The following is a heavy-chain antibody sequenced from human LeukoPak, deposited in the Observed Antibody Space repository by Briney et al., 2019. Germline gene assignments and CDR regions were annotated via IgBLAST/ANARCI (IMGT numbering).Heavy chain of an antibody. V-gene: IGHV1-24*01. CDR1: GYTLTELS. CDR3: AREYVYDILTGYVSRYYGMDV. J-gene: IGHJ6*02. Sequence: EASVKVSCKVSGYTLTELSMHWVRQAPGKGLEWMGGFDPEDGETIYAQKFQGRVTMTGDTSTSTVYMELSSLRSEDTAVYYCAREYVYDILTGYVSRYYGMDVWGQGTTVTVSS. D-gene: IGHD3-9*01. CDR2: FDPEDGET.